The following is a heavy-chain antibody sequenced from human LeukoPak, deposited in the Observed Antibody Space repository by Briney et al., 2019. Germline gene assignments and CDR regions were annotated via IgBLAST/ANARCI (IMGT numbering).Heavy chain of an antibody. CDR3: AAPDSSGYYPYYYYYYMDV. CDR2: IRYDGSNK. Sequence: PGGSLRLSCAASGFTFSSYGMRWVRQAPGKGLEWVAFIRYDGSNKYYADSVKGRFTISRDNSKNTLYLQMNSLRAEDTAVYYCAAPDSSGYYPYYYYYYMDVWGKGTTVTVSS. J-gene: IGHJ6*03. D-gene: IGHD3-22*01. V-gene: IGHV3-30*02. CDR1: GFTFSSYG.